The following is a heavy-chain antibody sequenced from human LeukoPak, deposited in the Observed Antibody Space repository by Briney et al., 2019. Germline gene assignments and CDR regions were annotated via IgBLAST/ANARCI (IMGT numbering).Heavy chain of an antibody. J-gene: IGHJ4*02. CDR1: GFTFSSYA. CDR2: ISGSGGST. CDR3: AKVVVVPAFYHYFDY. V-gene: IGHV3-23*01. Sequence: GGSLRLSRAASGFTFSSYAMSWVRQAPGKGLEWVSAISGSGGSTYYADSVKGRFTISRDNSKNTLYLQMNSLRAEDTAVYYCAKVVVVPAFYHYFDYWGQGTLVTVSS. D-gene: IGHD2-2*01.